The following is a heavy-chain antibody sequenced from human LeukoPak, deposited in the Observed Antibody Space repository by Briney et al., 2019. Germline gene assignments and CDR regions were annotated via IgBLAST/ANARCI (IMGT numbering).Heavy chain of an antibody. Sequence: GGSLRLSCAASGFTFSNYAMSWVRQAPGKGLEWVSAIVGSGSNTYYADSVKGRFTISRDNPKNTLYLQMNSLRADDTAVYYCAMWGDYDILTGYYDSDYWGQRTLVTVSS. CDR2: IVGSGSNT. D-gene: IGHD3-9*01. J-gene: IGHJ4*02. CDR3: AMWGDYDILTGYYDSDY. V-gene: IGHV3-23*01. CDR1: GFTFSNYA.